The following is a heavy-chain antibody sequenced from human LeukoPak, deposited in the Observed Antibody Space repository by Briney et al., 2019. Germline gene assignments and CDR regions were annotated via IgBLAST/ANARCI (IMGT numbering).Heavy chain of an antibody. CDR3: ARQGGYIAPLAL. V-gene: IGHV4-59*08. J-gene: IGHJ4*02. Sequence: PSETQSLTCTVSGGSISSYYWSWVRQPPGKGLEWIGYISYSGNTNYNPSLKSRVTISVDTSKNQFSLRLSSVTAADTAVYYCARQGGYIAPLALWGQGTLVTVSS. CDR1: GGSISSYY. D-gene: IGHD6-13*01. CDR2: ISYSGNT.